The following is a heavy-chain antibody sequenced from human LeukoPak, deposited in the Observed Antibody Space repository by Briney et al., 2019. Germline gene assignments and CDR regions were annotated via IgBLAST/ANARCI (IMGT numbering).Heavy chain of an antibody. CDR2: INPSGGST. CDR1: GYTFTSYY. J-gene: IGHJ4*02. CDR3: ARALGIYCSSTSCHDY. Sequence: ASVKVSCKAPGYTFTSYYMHWVRQAPGQGLEWMGIINPSGGSTSYAQKLQGRVTMTRDTSTSTVYMELSSLRSEDTAVYYCARALGIYCSSTSCHDYWGQGTLVTVSS. V-gene: IGHV1-46*01. D-gene: IGHD2-2*01.